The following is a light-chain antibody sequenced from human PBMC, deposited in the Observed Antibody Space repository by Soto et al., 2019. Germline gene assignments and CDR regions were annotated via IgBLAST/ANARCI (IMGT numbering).Light chain of an antibody. CDR3: SSYTSSSTVV. J-gene: IGLJ3*02. CDR2: GVS. CDR1: SSDVGDYYY. Sequence: QSVLTQPASVSGSPGQSITISCTGTSSDVGDYYYVSWYQHHPGKPPKLVIYGVSNRPSGDSSRFAASKSGNTASLTISGLQADDEAEDYCSSYTSSSTVVFGGGTKVTVL. V-gene: IGLV2-14*01.